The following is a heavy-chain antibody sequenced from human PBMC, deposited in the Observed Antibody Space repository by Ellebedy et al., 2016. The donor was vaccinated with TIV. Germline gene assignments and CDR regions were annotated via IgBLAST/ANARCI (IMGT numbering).Heavy chain of an antibody. D-gene: IGHD1-26*01. V-gene: IGHV3-21*01. CDR1: GFTFSSYS. J-gene: IGHJ6*02. CDR3: AREGSATRYGMDV. Sequence: GESLKISCAASGFTFSSYSMNWVRQAPGKGLEWVSSISSSSSYIYYADSVKGRFTISRDNAKNSLYLQMSSLRAEDTAVYYCAREGSATRYGMDVWGQGTTVTVSS. CDR2: ISSSSSYI.